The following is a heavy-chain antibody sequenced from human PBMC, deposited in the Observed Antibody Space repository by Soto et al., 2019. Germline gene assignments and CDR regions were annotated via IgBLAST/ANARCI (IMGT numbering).Heavy chain of an antibody. CDR1: GFTFSSYA. D-gene: IGHD3-9*01. J-gene: IGHJ4*02. Sequence: GGSLRLSCAASGFTFSSYAMSWVRQAPGKGLEWVSAISGSGGSTYYADSVKGRFTISRDNSKNTLYLQMNSLRAEDTAVYYCAKGPLRYFDWLCFGYWAQGTLVTVAS. CDR3: AKGPLRYFDWLCFGY. CDR2: ISGSGGST. V-gene: IGHV3-23*01.